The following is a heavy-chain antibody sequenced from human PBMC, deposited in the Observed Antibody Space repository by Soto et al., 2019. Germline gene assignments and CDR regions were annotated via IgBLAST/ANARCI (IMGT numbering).Heavy chain of an antibody. D-gene: IGHD2-2*01. CDR3: ASLYCSSTSCYVACFDY. V-gene: IGHV4-39*01. CDR2: IYYSGST. Sequence: SETLSLTSTVSGGSISSSSYYWGWIRQPPGKGLEWIGSIYYSGSTYYNPSLKSRVTISVDTSKNQFSLKLSSVTAADTAVYYCASLYCSSTSCYVACFDYWGQGTLVTVSS. CDR1: GGSISSSSYY. J-gene: IGHJ4*02.